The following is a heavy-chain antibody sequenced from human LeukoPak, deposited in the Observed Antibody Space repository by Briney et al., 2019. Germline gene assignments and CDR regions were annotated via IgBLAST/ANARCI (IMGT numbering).Heavy chain of an antibody. CDR3: ASSGNYYDSSGYYTDAFDI. D-gene: IGHD3-22*01. V-gene: IGHV4-59*01. Sequence: PSETLSLTCTVSGGSISSYYWSWIRQPPGKGLEWIGYIYYSGSTNYNPSLKSRVTISVDTSKNQFSLKLSSVTAADTAVYYCASSGNYYDSSGYYTDAFDIWGQGTMVTVSS. CDR1: GGSISSYY. J-gene: IGHJ3*02. CDR2: IYYSGST.